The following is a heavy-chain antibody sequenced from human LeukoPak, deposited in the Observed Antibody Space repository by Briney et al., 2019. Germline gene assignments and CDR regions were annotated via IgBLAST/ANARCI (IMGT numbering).Heavy chain of an antibody. D-gene: IGHD4-23*01. V-gene: IGHV1-2*02. CDR1: GYTFSGYY. CDR2: INPNSGGT. Sequence: GASVKVSFKASGYTFSGYYMYWVRQAPGQGLEWMGWINPNSGGTNYAQKFQGRVTMTRDTSISTAYMELSRLRSDDTAVYYCARAPLVTPSLVDYWGQGTLVTVSS. J-gene: IGHJ4*02. CDR3: ARAPLVTPSLVDY.